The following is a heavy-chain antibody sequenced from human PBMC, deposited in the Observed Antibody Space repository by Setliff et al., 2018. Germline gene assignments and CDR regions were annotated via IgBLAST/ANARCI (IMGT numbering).Heavy chain of an antibody. CDR3: ARWDGSGYFYY. CDR2: IIPILETT. D-gene: IGHD3-10*01. CDR1: GGAFSNYG. J-gene: IGHJ4*02. Sequence: ASVKVSCKVSGGAFSNYGLSWVRQAPGQGLLWMGRIIPILETTNYAQNFQGRVSITADESTRTAYMELSSLTFEDTAVYYCARWDGSGYFYYWGQGTWVTVSS. V-gene: IGHV1-69*11.